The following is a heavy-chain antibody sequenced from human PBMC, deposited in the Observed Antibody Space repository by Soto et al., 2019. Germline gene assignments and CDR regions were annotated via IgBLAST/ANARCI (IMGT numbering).Heavy chain of an antibody. Sequence: QITLNESGPTVVRPTETLTLTCRFSGFSLTTSGVGVGWIRQSPGKAPEWLALIYWDDDKRYRASLKSRLSITKYTSKNQVVLTVSDLDPTDTATYYCAHRVLRTVFGLVTTTAIYFDFWGQGTPVAVSS. J-gene: IGHJ4*02. V-gene: IGHV2-5*02. CDR1: GFSLTTSGVG. CDR2: IYWDDDK. CDR3: AHRVLRTVFGLVTTTAIYFDF. D-gene: IGHD3-3*01.